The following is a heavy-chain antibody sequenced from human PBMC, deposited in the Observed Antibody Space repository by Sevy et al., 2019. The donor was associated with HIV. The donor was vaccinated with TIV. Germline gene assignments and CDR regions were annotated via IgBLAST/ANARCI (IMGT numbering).Heavy chain of an antibody. D-gene: IGHD4-4*01. Sequence: GGSLRLSCTASGFTFSRYEMNWVRQGPGKGLEWVSHISTGGGPIYYAESVEGRFTISRDNAKNSLYLQMNSLRAEDTAVYYCATTRRDDYNYYLDYWGQGTPVTVSS. CDR2: ISTGGGPI. CDR3: ATTRRDDYNYYLDY. J-gene: IGHJ4*02. V-gene: IGHV3-48*03. CDR1: GFTFSRYE.